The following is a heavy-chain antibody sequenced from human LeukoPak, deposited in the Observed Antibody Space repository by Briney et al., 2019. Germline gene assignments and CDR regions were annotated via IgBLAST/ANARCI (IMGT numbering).Heavy chain of an antibody. V-gene: IGHV4-59*12. Sequence: SETLSLTCTVSGGSISTYYWVWIRQPPGKGLEWIGHIYDSGSPTYKSSLKSRVTISVDTSKSQFSLRLTSVTAADTAVYYCARDITDSILSDDAFDIWGQGTMVTVSS. J-gene: IGHJ3*02. CDR2: IYDSGSP. D-gene: IGHD3-10*01. CDR1: GGSISTYY. CDR3: ARDITDSILSDDAFDI.